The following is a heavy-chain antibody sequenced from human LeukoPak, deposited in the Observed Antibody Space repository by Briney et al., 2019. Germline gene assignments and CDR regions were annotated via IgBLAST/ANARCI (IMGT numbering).Heavy chain of an antibody. CDR3: ARGLAATGFDP. J-gene: IGHJ5*02. Sequence: GGSLRLSCAASGFTFSDHYVDWVRQAPGKGLEWVGRSTSKAYSYSTYYAASVEGRFTISRDDSRNSLYLQMNSLKIEDTAMYYCARGLAATGFDPWGQGTLVTVSS. D-gene: IGHD6-13*01. V-gene: IGHV3-72*01. CDR2: STSKAYSYST. CDR1: GFTFSDHY.